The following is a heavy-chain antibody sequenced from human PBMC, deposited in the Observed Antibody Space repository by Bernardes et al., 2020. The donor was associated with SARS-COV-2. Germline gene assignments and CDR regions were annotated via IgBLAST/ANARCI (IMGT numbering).Heavy chain of an antibody. Sequence: GGSLRLSCAASGFSFSSYWMSWVRRAPGKGLEWVANIKQDGSEKYYVDSVEGRFTISRDNSKNSLYLQMNSLRADDTAVYYCARAPNDFWSGSSFDCWGQGTLVTVSS. CDR1: GFSFSSYW. CDR2: IKQDGSEK. J-gene: IGHJ4*02. D-gene: IGHD3-3*01. V-gene: IGHV3-7*01. CDR3: ARAPNDFWSGSSFDC.